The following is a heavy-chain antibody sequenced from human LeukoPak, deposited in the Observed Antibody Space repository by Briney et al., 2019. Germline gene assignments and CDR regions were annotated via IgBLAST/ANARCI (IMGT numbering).Heavy chain of an antibody. CDR2: IYYSGST. CDR1: GGSISSYY. D-gene: IGHD5-18*01. CDR3: ARTTEGGYTYGYFYYYHMDV. Sequence: SETLSLTCTVSGGSISSYYWSWIRQPPGKGLEWIGYIYYSGSTNYNPSLKSRVTISVDTSKNQFSLKLTSVTAADTAVYYCARTTEGGYTYGYFYYYHMDVWGKGTTVTISS. J-gene: IGHJ6*03. V-gene: IGHV4-59*01.